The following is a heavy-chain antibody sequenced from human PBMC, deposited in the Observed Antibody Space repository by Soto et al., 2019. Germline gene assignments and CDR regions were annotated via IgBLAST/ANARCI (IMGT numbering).Heavy chain of an antibody. D-gene: IGHD2-21*02. J-gene: IGHJ4*02. CDR1: GGSFSGYY. V-gene: IGHV4-34*01. Sequence: SETLSLTCAVYGGSFSGYYWSWIRQPPGKGLEWIGEINHSGSTNYNPSLKSRVTISVDTSKNQFSLKLSSVTAADTAVYYCARQRTSVVTQAYFDVWGPGSLVTVSS. CDR3: ARQRTSVVTQAYFDV. CDR2: INHSGST.